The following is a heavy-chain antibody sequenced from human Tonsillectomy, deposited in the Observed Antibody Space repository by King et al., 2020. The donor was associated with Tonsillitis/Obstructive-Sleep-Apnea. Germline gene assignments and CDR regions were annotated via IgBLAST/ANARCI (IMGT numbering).Heavy chain of an antibody. CDR2: IYYSGST. J-gene: IGHJ6*03. CDR3: ARRKVAAPYYYYYMDV. D-gene: IGHD6-13*01. CDR1: GGSISSSSYY. V-gene: IGHV4-39*01. Sequence: VQLQESGPGLVKPSETLSLTCTVSGGSISSSSYYWGWIRQPPGKGLEWIGRIYYSGSTYYNPSLKSRVTISVDTSKNQFSLKLSSVTAADTAVYYCARRKVAAPYYYYYMDVWGKGTTVTVSS.